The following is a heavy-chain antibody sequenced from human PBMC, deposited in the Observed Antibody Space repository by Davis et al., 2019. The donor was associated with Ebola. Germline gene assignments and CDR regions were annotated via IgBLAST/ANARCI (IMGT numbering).Heavy chain of an antibody. Sequence: ASVKVSCKASGYTFTSYAISWVRQAPGQGLEWMGWISAYNGNTNYAQKLQGRVTMTTDTSTSTAYIELRSLRSDDTAVYYCARHAQYSSGWFYFDSWGQGTLVTVSS. V-gene: IGHV1-18*01. J-gene: IGHJ4*02. CDR3: ARHAQYSSGWFYFDS. CDR1: GYTFTSYA. D-gene: IGHD6-19*01. CDR2: ISAYNGNT.